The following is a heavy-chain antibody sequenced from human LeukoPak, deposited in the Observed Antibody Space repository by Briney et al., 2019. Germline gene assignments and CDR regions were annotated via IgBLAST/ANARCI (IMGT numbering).Heavy chain of an antibody. J-gene: IGHJ4*02. CDR1: GGSISSYY. D-gene: IGHD1-26*01. Sequence: SETLSLTCTVSGGSISSYYWSWIWQPPGKGLEWIGCIFYSGSTNYNPSLKSRVTISVDTSKNQFSLKLSSVTAADTAVYYCARRAPGWGSPYYFDYWGQGTLVTVSS. CDR3: ARRAPGWGSPYYFDY. V-gene: IGHV4-59*08. CDR2: IFYSGST.